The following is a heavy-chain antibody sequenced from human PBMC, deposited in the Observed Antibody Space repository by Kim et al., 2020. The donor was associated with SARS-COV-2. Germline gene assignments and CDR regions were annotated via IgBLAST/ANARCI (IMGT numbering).Heavy chain of an antibody. Sequence: SVKVSCKASGGSFSSYATSWVRQAPGQGLEWMGGINPIFGQTNYAQKFQDRITITADESTSTAYMELRTLTSEDTAVYYCAIPFMYSSHPEVYYGMDVWGQGTTVTVSS. D-gene: IGHD6-13*01. CDR1: GGSFSSYA. CDR2: INPIFGQT. V-gene: IGHV1-69*13. CDR3: AIPFMYSSHPEVYYGMDV. J-gene: IGHJ6*02.